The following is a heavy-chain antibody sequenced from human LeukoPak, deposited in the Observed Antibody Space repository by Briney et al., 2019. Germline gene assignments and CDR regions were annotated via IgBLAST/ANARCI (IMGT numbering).Heavy chain of an antibody. J-gene: IGHJ5*02. CDR2: ISAYNGNT. CDR1: GYTFTSYG. V-gene: IGHV1-18*01. D-gene: IGHD3-10*01. CDR3: AGSYGSGSYIRWFDP. Sequence: ASVKVSCKASGYTFTSYGISWVRQAPGQGLEWMGWISAYNGNTNYAQKLQGRVTMTTDTSTSTAYMELRSLRSDDTAVYYCAGSYGSGSYIRWFDPWGQGTLVAVSS.